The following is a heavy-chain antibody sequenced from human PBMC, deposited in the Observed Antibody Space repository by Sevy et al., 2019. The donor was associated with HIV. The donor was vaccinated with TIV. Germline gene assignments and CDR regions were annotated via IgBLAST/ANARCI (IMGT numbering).Heavy chain of an antibody. J-gene: IGHJ4*02. CDR2: ISVGSSYL. D-gene: IGHD3-10*01. CDR1: GFTISQYT. Sequence: GGSLRLSCAASGFTISQYTMNWVRQAPGKGLEWVSSISVGSSYLAYADSVKGRFTISRDNPKNSLYLQMSGLRAEDTAVYYCARGDYYGSLYYFDYWGQGTLVTVSS. CDR3: ARGDYYGSLYYFDY. V-gene: IGHV3-21*01.